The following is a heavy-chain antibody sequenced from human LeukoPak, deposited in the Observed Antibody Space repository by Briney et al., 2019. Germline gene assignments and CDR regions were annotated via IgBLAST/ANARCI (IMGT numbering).Heavy chain of an antibody. CDR3: TREVLLWFDP. V-gene: IGHV3-30*03. D-gene: IGHD3-10*01. Sequence: PGGSLRLSCAASGFTFSSYGMHWVRQAPGKGLEWGAVISYDGSNKYYADSVKGRFTISRDNSKNTLYLQMNSLRAEDTAVYYCTREVLLWFDPWGQGTLVTVSS. J-gene: IGHJ5*02. CDR1: GFTFSSYG. CDR2: ISYDGSNK.